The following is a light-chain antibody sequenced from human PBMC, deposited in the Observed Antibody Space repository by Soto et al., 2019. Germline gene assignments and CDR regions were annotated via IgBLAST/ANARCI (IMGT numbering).Light chain of an antibody. J-gene: IGKJ4*01. CDR3: QQRSNS. CDR2: GAS. Sequence: EIVMTQSPATRTLSPGERTTLSCRASQSVSTILAWYQQKPGQAPRLLIYGASTRATGIPVRFSGSGSGTDFTLTISSLEPEDFAVYYCQQRSNSFGGGTMV. CDR1: QSVSTI. V-gene: IGKV3-11*01.